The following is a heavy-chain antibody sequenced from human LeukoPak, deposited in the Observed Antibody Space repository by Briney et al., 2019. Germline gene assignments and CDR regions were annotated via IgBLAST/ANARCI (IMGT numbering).Heavy chain of an antibody. CDR3: ARHSGLGVVSPYFDY. CDR2: VYYGGNP. V-gene: IGHV4-39*01. CDR1: GGSLSSSSHY. J-gene: IGHJ4*02. Sequence: SETLSLTCTVSGGSLSSSSHYWGWIRQPPGKGPEWIGTVYYGGNPHYNPSLKSRVTMSVDTSKRQFSLKLSSVTAADTAVYYCARHSGLGVVSPYFDYWGQGILVIVSS. D-gene: IGHD2-21*01.